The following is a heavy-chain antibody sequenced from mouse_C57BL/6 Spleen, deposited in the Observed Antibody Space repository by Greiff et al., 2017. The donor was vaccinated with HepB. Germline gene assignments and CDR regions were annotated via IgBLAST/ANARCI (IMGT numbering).Heavy chain of an antibody. CDR2: IYPGNSDT. J-gene: IGHJ2*01. D-gene: IGHD2-4*01. CDR3: TRSGLRQGYYFDY. Sequence: EVQLQQSGTVLARPGASVQMSCKTSGYTFTSYWMHWVKQRPGQGLEWIGAIYPGNSDTSYHQKFKGKAKLTAVTSASTAYMELSSLTNEDSAVYYCTRSGLRQGYYFDYWGQGTTLTVSS. CDR1: GYTFTSYW. V-gene: IGHV1-5*01.